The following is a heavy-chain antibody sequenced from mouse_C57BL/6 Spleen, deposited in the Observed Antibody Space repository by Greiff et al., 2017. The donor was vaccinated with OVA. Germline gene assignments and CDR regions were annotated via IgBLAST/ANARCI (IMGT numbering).Heavy chain of an antibody. V-gene: IGHV2-6-1*01. CDR2: IWSDGST. CDR3: ARHDDGYSRYAMDY. Sequence: QVQLKESGPGLVAPSQSLSITCTVSGFSLTSYGVHWVRQPPGKGLEWLVVIWSDGSTTYNSALKSRLSISKDNSKSQVFLKMNSLQTDDTAMYYCARHDDGYSRYAMDYWGQGTSVTVSS. D-gene: IGHD2-3*01. J-gene: IGHJ4*01. CDR1: GFSLTSYG.